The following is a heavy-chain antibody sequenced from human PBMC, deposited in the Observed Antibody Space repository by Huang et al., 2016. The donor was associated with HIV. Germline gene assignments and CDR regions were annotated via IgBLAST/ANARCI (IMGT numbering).Heavy chain of an antibody. CDR2: ISGSGSSI. J-gene: IGHJ4*03. CDR3: ARGGPVGYFNL. CDR1: GFLFTTFT. V-gene: IGHV3-21*01. D-gene: IGHD2-15*01. Sequence: EVQLEESGGALVKPGGSLRLSCAATGFLFTTFTMPGVRQAPGKGLEWVSSISGSGSSIYYADAVKGRFTISRDNTKKSLYLQMSSLSVDDTAFYFCARGGPVGYFNLWGHGTLVSVSS.